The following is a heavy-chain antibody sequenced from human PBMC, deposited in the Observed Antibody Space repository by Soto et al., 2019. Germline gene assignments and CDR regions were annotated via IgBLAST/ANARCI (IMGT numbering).Heavy chain of an antibody. D-gene: IGHD3-10*01. V-gene: IGHV4-59*08. CDR1: GGSISSYY. Sequence: QVQLQESGPGLVKPSETMSLSCTVSGGSISSYYWSWFRQSPGKRMEWIGYVHHSWGSSYNPSLQSRVAISLDTSKSQFPLKVTSVTATDTAVYYCARQGFGPLHGLVDVWGQGTTVTVYS. CDR2: VHHSWGS. J-gene: IGHJ6*02. CDR3: ARQGFGPLHGLVDV.